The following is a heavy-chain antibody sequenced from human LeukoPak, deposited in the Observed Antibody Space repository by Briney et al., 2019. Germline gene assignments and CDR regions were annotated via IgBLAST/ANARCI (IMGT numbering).Heavy chain of an antibody. CDR3: TRGAWFGELNDTFDY. D-gene: IGHD3-10*01. J-gene: IGHJ4*02. Sequence: ASVKVSCKASGYTFTGYYIHWVRQAPGQGLEWMGWINPNSGGTYYAHKFQGRVTMTRDTSFSTAYMDLSRLRSDDTAVYYCTRGAWFGELNDTFDYWGQGTLVTVSS. CDR2: INPNSGGT. CDR1: GYTFTGYY. V-gene: IGHV1-2*07.